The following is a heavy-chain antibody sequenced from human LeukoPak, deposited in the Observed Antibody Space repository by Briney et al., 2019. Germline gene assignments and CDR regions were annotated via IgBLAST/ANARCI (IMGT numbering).Heavy chain of an antibody. CDR1: GFTFSSYA. J-gene: IGHJ4*02. V-gene: IGHV3-23*01. D-gene: IGHD4-17*01. CDR3: AKSVTDYGDYVFDY. Sequence: GGSLRLSCAASGFTFSSYAMSWVRPAPGKGLEWVSAISGSGGSTYYADSVKGRYTISRDNSKNTLYLQMNSLRAEDTAVYDCAKSVTDYGDYVFDYWGQGTLVTVSS. CDR2: ISGSGGST.